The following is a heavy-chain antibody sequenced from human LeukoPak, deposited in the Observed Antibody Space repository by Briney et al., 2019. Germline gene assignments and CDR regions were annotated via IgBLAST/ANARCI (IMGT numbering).Heavy chain of an antibody. V-gene: IGHV1-18*01. CDR3: ARDGLNYGSGSYYAFDY. CDR1: GYTFTSYD. D-gene: IGHD3-10*01. CDR2: ISAYNGNT. J-gene: IGHJ4*02. Sequence: GASVKVSCKASGYTFTSYDINWVRQATGQGLEWMGWISAYNGNTNYAQKLQGRVTMTTDTSTSTAYMELRSLRSDDTAVYYCARDGLNYGSGSYYAFDYWGQGTLVTVSS.